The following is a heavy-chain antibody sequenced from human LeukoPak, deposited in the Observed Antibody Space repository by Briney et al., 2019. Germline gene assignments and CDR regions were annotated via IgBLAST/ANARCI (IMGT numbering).Heavy chain of an antibody. Sequence: PSQILSLTCAVSGGSISSGGYSWSWIRQPPGKGLEWIGYIYHSGSTYYNPSLKSRVTISVDRSKNQFSLKLSSVTAADTAVYYCARGRYCSGGSCYSADPLDYWGQGTLVTVSS. J-gene: IGHJ4*02. CDR2: IYHSGST. V-gene: IGHV4-30-2*01. CDR1: GGSISSGGYS. CDR3: ARGRYCSGGSCYSADPLDY. D-gene: IGHD2-15*01.